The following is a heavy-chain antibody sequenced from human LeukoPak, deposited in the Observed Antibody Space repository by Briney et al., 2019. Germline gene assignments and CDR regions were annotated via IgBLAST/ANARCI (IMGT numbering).Heavy chain of an antibody. V-gene: IGHV3-9*03. CDR1: GFTFDDYA. J-gene: IGHJ4*02. CDR2: ISWNSGSI. Sequence: GGSLRLSCAASGFTFDDYAMHWVRQAPGKGLEWVSGISWNSGSIGYADPVKGRFTISRDNAKNSLYLQMNSLRAEDMALYYCAKDLDIVATGAFDYWGQGTLVTVSS. CDR3: AKDLDIVATGAFDY. D-gene: IGHD5-12*01.